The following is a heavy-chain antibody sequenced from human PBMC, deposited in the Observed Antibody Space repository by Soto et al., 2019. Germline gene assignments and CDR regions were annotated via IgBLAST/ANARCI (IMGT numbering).Heavy chain of an antibody. CDR1: GFTFSSYA. D-gene: IGHD3-10*01. CDR3: AKVRRFGELRSLY. J-gene: IGHJ4*02. V-gene: IGHV3-23*01. CDR2: IGVSGDTT. Sequence: EVQLLESGGGLVQPGGSLRLSCAASGFTFSSYAMSWVRQAPGKGLEWVSAIGVSGDTTYYVDSMKGRFTISRDNSKNTLYLQMGSLRAEETAVYYCAKVRRFGELRSLYWGQGTLVTVSS.